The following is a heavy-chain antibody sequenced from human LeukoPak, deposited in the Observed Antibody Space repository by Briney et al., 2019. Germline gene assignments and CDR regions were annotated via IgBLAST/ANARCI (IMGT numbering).Heavy chain of an antibody. CDR3: ARADDSSGWYDY. CDR2: ISSKGGST. CDR1: GFTFSSYA. Sequence: GGSLRLSCAASGFTFSSYAMHWVRQAPGKGLEYVSAISSKGGSTYYVNSVKRRFTISRDNSKNTLYLQMGSLRAEDMAVYYCARADDSSGWYDYWGQGTLVTVSS. D-gene: IGHD6-19*01. J-gene: IGHJ4*02. V-gene: IGHV3-64*01.